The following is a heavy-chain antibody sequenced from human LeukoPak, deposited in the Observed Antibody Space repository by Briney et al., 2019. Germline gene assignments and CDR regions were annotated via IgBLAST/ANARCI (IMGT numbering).Heavy chain of an antibody. Sequence: ASVKISCKASRYTFTSYDIDWVRQATGRGLEWMGWMNPNSGNTGYAQKFQGRVTMTRSTSISTAYMELSSLRFEDTAVYYCTRSVRNGHIDYWGQGTLVTVSS. CDR1: RYTFTSYD. CDR3: TRSVRNGHIDY. D-gene: IGHD2-21*01. CDR2: MNPNSGNT. V-gene: IGHV1-8*01. J-gene: IGHJ4*02.